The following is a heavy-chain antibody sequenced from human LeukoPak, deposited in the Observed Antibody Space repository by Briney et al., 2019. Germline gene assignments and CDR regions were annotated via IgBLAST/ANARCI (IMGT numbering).Heavy chain of an antibody. Sequence: ASVKVSCKASGYTFTSYGITWVRQAPGQGLEWMGYISAYNGNTKYAQNLQGRVTMTTDTSTSTAYMELRSLRSDDTAVYYCARVVPATLFDYWGQGTLVTVSS. CDR1: GYTFTSYG. CDR2: ISAYNGNT. V-gene: IGHV1-18*01. D-gene: IGHD2-2*01. J-gene: IGHJ4*02. CDR3: ARVVPATLFDY.